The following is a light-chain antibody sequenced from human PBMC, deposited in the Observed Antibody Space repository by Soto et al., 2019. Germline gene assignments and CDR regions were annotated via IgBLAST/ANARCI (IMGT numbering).Light chain of an antibody. CDR3: QWRSDWPPRLT. Sequence: EVVLTQSPATLSLSPGEIATLSCRANESIGNYLAWYQQKLGQAPKLLIYDASHRAIGIPGRFSGDGSGTDFTLTISSLEPEDFAVYYCQWRSDWPPRLTFGGGTKAEIK. V-gene: IGKV3-11*01. CDR1: ESIGNY. J-gene: IGKJ4*01. CDR2: DAS.